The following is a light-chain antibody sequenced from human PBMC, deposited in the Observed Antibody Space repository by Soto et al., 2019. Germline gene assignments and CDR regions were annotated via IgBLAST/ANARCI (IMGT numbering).Light chain of an antibody. Sequence: QSVLTQPRSVSGSPGQSVTIYCTGTSSDVGGYNYVSWYQQHPGKAPKLMIYDVSKRPSGVPDRFSGSKSGNTASLTISGLQAEDEADYYCCSYAGSYSRVFGGGTKLTVL. J-gene: IGLJ3*02. CDR3: CSYAGSYSRV. CDR2: DVS. CDR1: SSDVGGYNY. V-gene: IGLV2-11*01.